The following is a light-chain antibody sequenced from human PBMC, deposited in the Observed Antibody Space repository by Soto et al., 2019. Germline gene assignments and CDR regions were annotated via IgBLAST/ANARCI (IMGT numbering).Light chain of an antibody. J-gene: IGKJ3*01. V-gene: IGKV3-15*01. Sequence: EIVMTQSPATLSVSPGERATLSCRASQSVSSNLAWYQQKPGQAPRLLIYGASTRATGIPARFSGSGSGTKFTLTISSLQSEDFAVYYCQQYNNWPLFTFGPGTKVDIK. CDR1: QSVSSN. CDR3: QQYNNWPLFT. CDR2: GAS.